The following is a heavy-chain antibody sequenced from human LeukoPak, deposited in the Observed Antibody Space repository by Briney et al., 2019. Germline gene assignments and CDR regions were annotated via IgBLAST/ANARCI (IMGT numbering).Heavy chain of an antibody. J-gene: IGHJ6*03. D-gene: IGHD2-8*02. CDR3: AREMVGYSTGYYMDV. Sequence: GESLKISCKGSGYSFTSYWIGWVRQMPGKGLEWMGIIYPGDSDTRYSPSFQGQVTISADKSISTAYLQWSSLRAEDTAVYYCAREMVGYSTGYYMDVWGKGTTVTVSS. CDR1: GYSFTSYW. CDR2: IYPGDSDT. V-gene: IGHV5-51*01.